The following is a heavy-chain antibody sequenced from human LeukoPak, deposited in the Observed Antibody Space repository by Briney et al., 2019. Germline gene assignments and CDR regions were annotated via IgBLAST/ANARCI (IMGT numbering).Heavy chain of an antibody. V-gene: IGHV1-18*01. D-gene: IGHD3-22*01. J-gene: IGHJ5*02. CDR1: GYTFTSYG. Sequence: ASVKVSCKASGYTFTSYGISWVRQAPGQGLEWMGWISAYNGNTNYAQKLQGRVTMTTGTSTSTAYMELRSLRSDDTAVYYCARDYRYDSSGYYFPWGQGTLVTVSS. CDR3: ARDYRYDSSGYYFP. CDR2: ISAYNGNT.